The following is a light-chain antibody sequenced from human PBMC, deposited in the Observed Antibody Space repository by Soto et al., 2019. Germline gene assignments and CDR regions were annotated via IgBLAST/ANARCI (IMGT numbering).Light chain of an antibody. CDR2: ATS. Sequence: DVQITQSPSSVSASVGDRVTITCRASQGLNDWVAWYQQKPEKAPQSLIYATSRLESGVPSRFSGSRSGTDFTLTINNLQPEDFATYYCQQYGTYPSTFGQGTRLEIK. J-gene: IGKJ5*01. V-gene: IGKV1D-16*01. CDR1: QGLNDW. CDR3: QQYGTYPST.